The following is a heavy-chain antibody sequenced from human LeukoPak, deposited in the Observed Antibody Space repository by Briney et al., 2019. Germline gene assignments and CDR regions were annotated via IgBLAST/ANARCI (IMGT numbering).Heavy chain of an antibody. CDR1: GFTFSDYY. CDR3: ARGQCSGDSCYSLFDY. CDR2: ISNSGSII. Sequence: GGSLRLSCAASGFTFSDYYMSWIRQAPGKGLEWVSYISNSGSIIYYVDSVKGRFTISRDNAKNSLYLQMNSLRAEATAIYYCARGQCSGDSCYSLFDYWGQGTLVTVSS. D-gene: IGHD2-15*01. J-gene: IGHJ4*02. V-gene: IGHV3-11*01.